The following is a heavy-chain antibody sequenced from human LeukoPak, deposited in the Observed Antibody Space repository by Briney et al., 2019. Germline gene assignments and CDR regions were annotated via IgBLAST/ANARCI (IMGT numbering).Heavy chain of an antibody. J-gene: IGHJ4*01. CDR2: IRSKANNYAT. CDR1: GFTFSDYY. V-gene: IGHV3-73*01. D-gene: IGHD6-19*01. Sequence: GGSLRLSCAASGFTFSDYYMSWIRQAPGKGLEWVGHIRSKANNYATAYAASVKGGFTISRDDSKNTAYLQMNSLKTEDTAVYYCSVSPRGSGWFIDYWGQGTLVTVSS. CDR3: SVSPRGSGWFIDY.